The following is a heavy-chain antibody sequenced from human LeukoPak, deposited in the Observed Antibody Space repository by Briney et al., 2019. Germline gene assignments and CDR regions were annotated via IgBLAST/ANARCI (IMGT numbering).Heavy chain of an antibody. J-gene: IGHJ4*02. CDR1: GYTFTSYG. Sequence: ALVKVSCKASGYTFTSYGISWVRQAPGQGLEWMGWISAYNGNTNYAQKLQGRVTMTTDTSTSTAYMELRSLRSDDTAVYYCARTLYYDFWSGYPYWGQGTLVTVSS. D-gene: IGHD3-3*01. CDR2: ISAYNGNT. CDR3: ARTLYYDFWSGYPY. V-gene: IGHV1-18*01.